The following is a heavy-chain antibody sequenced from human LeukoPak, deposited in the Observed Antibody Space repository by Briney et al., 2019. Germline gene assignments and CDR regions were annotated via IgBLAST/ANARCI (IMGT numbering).Heavy chain of an antibody. CDR2: ISDDGTST. D-gene: IGHD3-22*01. CDR3: AKERSASYYYDSSGYSNYNSDY. J-gene: IGHJ4*02. V-gene: IGHV3-23*01. Sequence: GGSLRLSCAASGFTFSSYAMSWVRQAPGKGLEWVSAISDDGTSTYYADSVKGRFTTSRDNSKNTLYLQMNSLRAEDTAVYYCAKERSASYYYDSSGYSNYNSDYWGQGTLVTISS. CDR1: GFTFSSYA.